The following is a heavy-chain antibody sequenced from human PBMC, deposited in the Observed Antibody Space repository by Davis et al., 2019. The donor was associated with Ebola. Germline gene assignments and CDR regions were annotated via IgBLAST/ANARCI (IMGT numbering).Heavy chain of an antibody. Sequence: PGGSLRLSCAASGFTFSSYAMSWVRQTPGKGLEWVSAISGSGDTTHYADSVKGRFTISRDNSKTTVYLQMNSLRAEDTAVYYCARVSNYYDSSGYYSGIYFDYWGQGTLVTVSS. D-gene: IGHD3-22*01. CDR3: ARVSNYYDSSGYYSGIYFDY. CDR1: GFTFSSYA. J-gene: IGHJ4*02. V-gene: IGHV3-23*01. CDR2: ISGSGDTT.